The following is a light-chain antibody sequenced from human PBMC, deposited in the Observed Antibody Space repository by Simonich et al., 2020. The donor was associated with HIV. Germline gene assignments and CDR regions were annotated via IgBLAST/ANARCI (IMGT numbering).Light chain of an antibody. CDR2: KVS. Sequence: DIVMTQSPLSLPVTLGQPASISCRSSQSLVHSDGNTYWNWYHQRPGQSPRRLIYKVSNRDSGVPDRLSCSGSGTDFTLKISRVEAEDVGVYYCMQGTHWWTFGQGTKVEIK. J-gene: IGKJ1*01. CDR3: MQGTHWWT. CDR1: QSLVHSDGNTY. V-gene: IGKV2-30*02.